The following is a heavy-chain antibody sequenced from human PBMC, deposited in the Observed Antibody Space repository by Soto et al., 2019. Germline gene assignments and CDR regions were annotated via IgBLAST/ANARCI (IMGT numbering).Heavy chain of an antibody. V-gene: IGHV3-53*01. CDR1: GFTVSSKY. J-gene: IGHJ4*02. CDR2: IYGGGTT. CDR3: VQTTGWPGFDF. D-gene: IGHD6-19*01. Sequence: EVQLVESGGGLIQPGGSLRLSCAASGFTVSSKYMTWVRQAPGKGLEWVSVIYGGGTTDYADSVKGRCTISRDNSKTTWSLQMTRRRAEHPAVYYCVQTTGWPGFDFWGQRTLVTVSS.